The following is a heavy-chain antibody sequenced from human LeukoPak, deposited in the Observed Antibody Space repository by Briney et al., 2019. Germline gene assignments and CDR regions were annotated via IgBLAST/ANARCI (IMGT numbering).Heavy chain of an antibody. CDR1: GFTFSNYE. CDR2: ISSSGSDI. CDR3: AKASQDILTGDHFDY. Sequence: PGGSLRLSCAASGFTFSNYEMHWVRQAPGKGLEWVSYISSSGSDIYYADSVKGRFTISRDNAKNSLYLQMNSLRAEDMALYYCAKASQDILTGDHFDYWGQGTLVTVSS. D-gene: IGHD3-9*01. J-gene: IGHJ4*02. V-gene: IGHV3-48*03.